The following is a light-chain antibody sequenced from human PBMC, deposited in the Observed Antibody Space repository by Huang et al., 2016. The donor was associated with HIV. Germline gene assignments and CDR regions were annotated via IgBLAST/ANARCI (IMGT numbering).Light chain of an antibody. V-gene: IGKV1-39*01. CDR2: ASS. J-gene: IGKJ1*01. Sequence: DIQMTQSPSSLSASVGDRVTITCRASQSISRYLNWYQHKPGKAPELLIYASSSLQSGVPSRFSCGGAGTDFSLTISGLQPEDYATYYCQQGYSTPTFGQGTKVEMK. CDR3: QQGYSTPT. CDR1: QSISRY.